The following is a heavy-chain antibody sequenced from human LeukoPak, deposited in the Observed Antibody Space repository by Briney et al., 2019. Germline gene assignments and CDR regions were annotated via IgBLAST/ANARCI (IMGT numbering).Heavy chain of an antibody. CDR1: GGSISSYY. Sequence: SETLSLTCTVSGGSISSYYWRWIRQPAGKGLEWIGRIYTSGSTNYNPSLKSRVTMSVDTSKNQFSLKLSSVTAADTAVYYCARDYGCSSTSCYSSGFDYWGQGTLVTVSS. J-gene: IGHJ4*02. CDR3: ARDYGCSSTSCYSSGFDY. D-gene: IGHD2-2*02. V-gene: IGHV4-4*07. CDR2: IYTSGST.